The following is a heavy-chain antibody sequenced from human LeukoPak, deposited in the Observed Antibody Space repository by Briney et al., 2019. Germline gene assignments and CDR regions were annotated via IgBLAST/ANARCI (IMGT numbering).Heavy chain of an antibody. V-gene: IGHV3-23*01. CDR3: AKDGGLWVSAHWGDS. Sequence: GGSLRLSCAASGFTFNSYAVNWVRQAPGKGLEWVSTISGTGGSTFYADSVKGRFTISRDNSKNTLFLQMNSLRAEDTAVYYCAKDGGLWVSAHWGDSWGRGTLVTASS. CDR1: GFTFNSYA. J-gene: IGHJ4*02. CDR2: ISGTGGST. D-gene: IGHD7-27*01.